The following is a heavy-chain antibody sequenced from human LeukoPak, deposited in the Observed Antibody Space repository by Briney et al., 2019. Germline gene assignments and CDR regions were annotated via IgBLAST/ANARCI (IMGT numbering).Heavy chain of an antibody. V-gene: IGHV1-2*02. Sequence: ASVKVSCKASGYTFTAYYMHWMRQAPGQGLEWMGWINPNSGGTNYAQKFQGRVTMTRDTSISTAYMELSRLRSDDTAVYYCARDPRTTRNAFDIRGQGTMVTVSS. J-gene: IGHJ3*02. CDR1: GYTFTAYY. D-gene: IGHD4-11*01. CDR3: ARDPRTTRNAFDI. CDR2: INPNSGGT.